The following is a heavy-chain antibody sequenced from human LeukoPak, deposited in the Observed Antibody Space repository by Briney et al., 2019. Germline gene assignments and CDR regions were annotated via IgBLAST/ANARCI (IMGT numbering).Heavy chain of an antibody. Sequence: GGSLRLSCAASGFTFSSYGMHWVRQAPGKGLEWVAVISYDGSNKYYAGSVKGRFTISRDNSKNTLYLQMNSLRAEDTAVYYCAKALPMVRGAPDYWGQGTLVTVSS. CDR3: AKALPMVRGAPDY. J-gene: IGHJ4*02. V-gene: IGHV3-30*18. CDR2: ISYDGSNK. D-gene: IGHD3-10*01. CDR1: GFTFSSYG.